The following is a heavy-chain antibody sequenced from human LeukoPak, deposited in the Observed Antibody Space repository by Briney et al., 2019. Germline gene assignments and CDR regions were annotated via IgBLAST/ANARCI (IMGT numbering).Heavy chain of an antibody. Sequence: GGPLRLSCAASGFTVSGNYMSWVRQAPGKGLEWVSVIYSGGNTYYADSVKGRFTISRDNSKNTLYLQMNSLRAEDTAVYYCAGAHSSSWSVFWGQGTLVTVSS. CDR1: GFTVSGNY. D-gene: IGHD6-13*01. J-gene: IGHJ5*01. V-gene: IGHV3-53*01. CDR2: IYSGGNT. CDR3: AGAHSSSWSVF.